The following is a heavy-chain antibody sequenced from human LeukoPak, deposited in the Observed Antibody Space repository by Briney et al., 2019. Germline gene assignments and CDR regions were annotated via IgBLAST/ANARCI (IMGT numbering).Heavy chain of an antibody. CDR3: ARGHMVRGVTYYYYYGMDV. D-gene: IGHD3-10*01. CDR2: IYYSGST. J-gene: IGHJ6*02. CDR1: GGSISSSSYY. Sequence: PSETLSLTCTVSGGSISSSSYYWGWIRQPPGKGLEWIGSIYYSGSTYYNPSLKSRVTISVDTSKNQFSLKLSSVTAADTAVYYCARGHMVRGVTYYYYYGMDVWGQGTTVTVSS. V-gene: IGHV4-39*07.